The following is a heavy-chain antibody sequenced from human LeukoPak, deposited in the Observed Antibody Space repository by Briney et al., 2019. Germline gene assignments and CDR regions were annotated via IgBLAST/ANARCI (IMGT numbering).Heavy chain of an antibody. Sequence: SETLSLTCTVSGGSISSYYWSWIRQPPGKGLEWIGYIYYSGSTSYNPSLKSRVTISVDTSKNQLSLNLNSVTAADTAVYYCARSASYCLDSWGQGTLVTVSS. V-gene: IGHV4-59*12. D-gene: IGHD2-15*01. CDR3: ARSASYCLDS. CDR2: IYYSGST. J-gene: IGHJ4*02. CDR1: GGSISSYY.